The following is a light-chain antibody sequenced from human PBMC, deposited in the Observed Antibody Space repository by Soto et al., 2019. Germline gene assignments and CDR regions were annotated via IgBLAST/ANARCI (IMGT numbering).Light chain of an antibody. Sequence: DIQMTQSPSSLSASVGDRVTITCRTSQSISTSLNWYQQKAGKAPKLLIYDASNLDSGVPSRFSGSGSGTEFSLTITSLQPGDSATFYCQQYASYPWTFGRGTKVDIK. J-gene: IGKJ1*01. CDR3: QQYASYPWT. CDR1: QSISTS. V-gene: IGKV1-5*01. CDR2: DAS.